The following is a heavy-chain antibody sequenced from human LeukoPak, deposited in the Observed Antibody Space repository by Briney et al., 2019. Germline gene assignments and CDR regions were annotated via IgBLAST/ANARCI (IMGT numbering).Heavy chain of an antibody. CDR2: INSDGSST. CDR1: GFTFSSYW. CDR3: ARDPTVRYFDWLLAGWFDP. D-gene: IGHD3-9*01. V-gene: IGHV3-74*01. Sequence: GGSLRLSCAASGFTFSSYWMHWVRQAPGKGLVWVSRINSDGSSTSYADSVKGRFTISRDNAKNTLYLQMNSLRAEDTAVYYCARDPTVRYFDWLLAGWFDPWGQGTLVTVSS. J-gene: IGHJ5*02.